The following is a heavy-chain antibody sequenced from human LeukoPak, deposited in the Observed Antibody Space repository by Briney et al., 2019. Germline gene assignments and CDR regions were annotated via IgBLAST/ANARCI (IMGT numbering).Heavy chain of an antibody. CDR1: GFTFTSYA. CDR2: ISSSSSYI. J-gene: IGHJ3*02. CDR3: ARDLGYYGSGTFGAFDI. V-gene: IGHV3-21*01. Sequence: GGSLRLSCAASGFTFTSYAMSWVRQAPGKGLEWVSSISSSSSYIYYADSVKGRFTISRDNAKNSLYLQMNSLRAEDTAVYYCARDLGYYGSGTFGAFDIWGQGTMVTVSS. D-gene: IGHD3-10*01.